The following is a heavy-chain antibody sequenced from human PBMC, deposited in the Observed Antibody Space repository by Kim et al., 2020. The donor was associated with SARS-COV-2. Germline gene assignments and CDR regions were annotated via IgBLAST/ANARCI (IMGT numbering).Heavy chain of an antibody. D-gene: IGHD2-15*01. CDR1: GGSISSSSYY. CDR2: IYYSGST. Sequence: SETLSLTCTVSGGSISSSSYYWGWIRQPPGKGLEWIGSIYYSGSTYYNPSLKSRVTISVDTSKNQFSLKLSSVTAADTAVYYCARVFVCSGGSCYSSLFDYWGQGTLVTVSS. J-gene: IGHJ4*02. CDR3: ARVFVCSGGSCYSSLFDY. V-gene: IGHV4-39*07.